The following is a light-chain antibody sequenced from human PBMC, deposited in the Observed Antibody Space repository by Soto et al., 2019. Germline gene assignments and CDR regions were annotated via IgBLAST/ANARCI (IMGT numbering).Light chain of an antibody. CDR3: QSYDSSNHDVV. J-gene: IGLJ2*01. Sequence: FMLTQPHSVSESPGKTVTLSCTRSSGSIASNYVQWYQQRPGSAPTTVIYEDNQRPSGVPDRFSGSIDSSSNSASLTISGLKTEDEADYYCQSYDSSNHDVVFGGGTKLTVL. CDR2: EDN. V-gene: IGLV6-57*04. CDR1: SGSIASNY.